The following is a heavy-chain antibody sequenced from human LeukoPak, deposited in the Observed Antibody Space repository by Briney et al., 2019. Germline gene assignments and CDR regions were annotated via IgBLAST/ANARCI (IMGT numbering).Heavy chain of an antibody. V-gene: IGHV1-18*01. D-gene: IGHD1-1*01. Sequence: ASVKVSCKASGYTFTSYGISWVRQAPGQGLEWMGWISADNGNTNYAQKLQGRVTMTTDTSPSTASMELRSLRSDDTAVYYCARDSNWNDVSRSGAYFDYWGQGTLVTASS. CDR2: ISADNGNT. CDR3: ARDSNWNDVSRSGAYFDY. CDR1: GYTFTSYG. J-gene: IGHJ4*02.